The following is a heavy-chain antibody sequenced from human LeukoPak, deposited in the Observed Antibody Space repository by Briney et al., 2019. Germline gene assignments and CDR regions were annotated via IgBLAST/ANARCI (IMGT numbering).Heavy chain of an antibody. Sequence: GGSLRLSCAVSGATFSSYAMSWVRQAPGKGLEWVSAISGSGGSTYYADSVRGRLTISRDNSKNTLYLQMNSLRAEDTAVYYRAKGSWAAAAGTLLGYWGQGTLVTVSS. CDR2: ISGSGGST. V-gene: IGHV3-23*01. J-gene: IGHJ4*02. D-gene: IGHD6-13*01. CDR3: AKGSWAAAAGTLLGY. CDR1: GATFSSYA.